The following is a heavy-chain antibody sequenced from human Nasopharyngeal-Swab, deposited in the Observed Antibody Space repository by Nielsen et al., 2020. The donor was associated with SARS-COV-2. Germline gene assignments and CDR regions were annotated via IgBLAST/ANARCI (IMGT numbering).Heavy chain of an antibody. D-gene: IGHD2-8*01. J-gene: IGHJ4*02. V-gene: IGHV1-8*01. Sequence: ASVKVSCKASGYTFTSYDINWVRQASGQGLEWVGWMNPNSGNTGYAQKFQGRVTMTRDTSITTAYMELSSLRSEDTAVYYCARPRYCSTASCDRHSGVGLFDYWGQGTLVTVSS. CDR3: ARPRYCSTASCDRHSGVGLFDY. CDR1: GYTFTSYD. CDR2: MNPNSGNT.